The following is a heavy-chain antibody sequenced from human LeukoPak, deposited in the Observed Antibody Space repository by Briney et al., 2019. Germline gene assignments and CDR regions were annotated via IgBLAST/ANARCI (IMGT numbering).Heavy chain of an antibody. J-gene: IGHJ4*02. D-gene: IGHD3-9*01. CDR2: IWYDASNK. CDR3: AKLDHDILSAYRQYYFDY. CDR1: GFTFSSFG. V-gene: IGHV3-33*06. Sequence: PGRSLTLSCAASGFTFSSFGMHWVRQAPGKGLEWVAVIWYDASNKYYADSVKGRFTISRDNSKNTLYLQMNSLRAEDTAVYYCAKLDHDILSAYRQYYFDYWGQGTLVTVSS.